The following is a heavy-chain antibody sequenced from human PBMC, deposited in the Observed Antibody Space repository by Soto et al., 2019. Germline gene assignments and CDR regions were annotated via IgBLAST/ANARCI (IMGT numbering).Heavy chain of an antibody. V-gene: IGHV1-69*01. CDR1: EGTFNSYA. Sequence: QAQVVQSGAEVRKPGSSVKLSCKASEGTFNSYAIAWVRQAPGQGLEWMGGIIPYYNTLNYAQKFQDRVTITTDDSTNTVYMELSSLRSDDTAVYFCASGASRWYPYFFDSWAQGTLVTVSS. J-gene: IGHJ4*02. D-gene: IGHD6-13*01. CDR3: ASGASRWYPYFFDS. CDR2: IIPYYNTL.